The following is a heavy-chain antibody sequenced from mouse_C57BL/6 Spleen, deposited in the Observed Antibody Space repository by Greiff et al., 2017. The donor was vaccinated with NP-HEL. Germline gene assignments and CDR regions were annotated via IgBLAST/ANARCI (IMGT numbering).Heavy chain of an antibody. CDR3: ARWAWGGTNFDY. Sequence: ESGAELARPGASVKLSCKASGYTFTSYGISWVKQRTGQGLEWIGELYPRGGNTYYNEKFKGKATLTADKSSSTAYMELRSLTSEDSAVDFCARWAWGGTNFDYWGQGTTLTVSA. D-gene: IGHD4-1*01. V-gene: IGHV1-81*01. J-gene: IGHJ2*01. CDR2: LYPRGGNT. CDR1: GYTFTSYG.